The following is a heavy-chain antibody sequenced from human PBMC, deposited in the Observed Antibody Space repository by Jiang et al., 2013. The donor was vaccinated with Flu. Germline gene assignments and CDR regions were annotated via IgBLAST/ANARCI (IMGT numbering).Heavy chain of an antibody. CDR2: IYYSGST. CDR1: GGSISSSSYY. V-gene: IGHV4-39*01. D-gene: IGHD1-14*01. Sequence: LLKPSETLSLTCTVSGGSISSSSYYWGWIRQPPGKGLEWIGSIYYSGSTYYNPSLKSRVTISVDTSKNQFSLKLSSVTAADTAVYYCARHNRGKADAFDIWGQGTMVTVSS. CDR3: ARHNRGKADAFDI. J-gene: IGHJ3*02.